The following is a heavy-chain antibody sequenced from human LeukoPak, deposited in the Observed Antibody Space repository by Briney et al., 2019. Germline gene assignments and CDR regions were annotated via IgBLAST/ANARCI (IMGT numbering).Heavy chain of an antibody. J-gene: IGHJ4*02. D-gene: IGHD5-12*01. CDR2: TSGSSGSTI. CDR3: ARDKIQWLRYSYFDY. V-gene: IGHV3-48*01. CDR1: GYTFSRYG. Sequence: GGSLRLSCKASGYTFSRYGMNWVRQAPGRGLEWLSYTSGSSGSTIYYAQSVRGRFTISRDDAKNTLYLQMNSLRADDTAVYFCARDKIQWLRYSYFDYWGQGVLVTVSS.